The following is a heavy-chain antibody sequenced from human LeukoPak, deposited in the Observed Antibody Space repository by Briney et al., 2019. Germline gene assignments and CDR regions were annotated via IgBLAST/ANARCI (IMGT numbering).Heavy chain of an antibody. Sequence: ASVKVSCKASRYTFTSYDINWVRQATGQGLEWMGWMNPGSGDTAYAQKFQGRVTMTRDTSISTAYMEMNSLGSEDTAIYYCARGLGDYNTDWFPVSGYWGQGTRVTVSS. D-gene: IGHD3-9*01. CDR2: MNPGSGDT. J-gene: IGHJ4*02. V-gene: IGHV1-8*01. CDR3: ARGLGDYNTDWFPVSGY. CDR1: RYTFTSYD.